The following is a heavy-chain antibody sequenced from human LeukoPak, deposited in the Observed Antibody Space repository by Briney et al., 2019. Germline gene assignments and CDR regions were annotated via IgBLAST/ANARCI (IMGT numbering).Heavy chain of an antibody. J-gene: IGHJ3*02. Sequence: SVKVSCKASGGTFSSYAISWVRQAPGQGLEWMGGIIPIFGTANYAQKFQGRVTITTDESTGTAYMELSSLRSEDTAVYYCARRGHYYDSSADAFDIWGQGTMVTVSS. CDR3: ARRGHYYDSSADAFDI. CDR2: IIPIFGTA. V-gene: IGHV1-69*05. D-gene: IGHD3-22*01. CDR1: GGTFSSYA.